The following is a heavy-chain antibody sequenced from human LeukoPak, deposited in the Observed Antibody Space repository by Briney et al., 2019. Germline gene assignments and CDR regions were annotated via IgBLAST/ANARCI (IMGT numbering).Heavy chain of an antibody. Sequence: SETLSLTCTVSGGSISRYYWSWIRQPPGKGLEWIGYIYYSGSTNYNPSLKSRVTISVDTSKNQFSLKLSSVTAADTAVYYCARVGYYGSGSYSLFDPWGQGTLVTVSS. CDR3: ARVGYYGSGSYSLFDP. V-gene: IGHV4-59*01. CDR2: IYYSGST. CDR1: GGSISRYY. J-gene: IGHJ5*02. D-gene: IGHD3-10*01.